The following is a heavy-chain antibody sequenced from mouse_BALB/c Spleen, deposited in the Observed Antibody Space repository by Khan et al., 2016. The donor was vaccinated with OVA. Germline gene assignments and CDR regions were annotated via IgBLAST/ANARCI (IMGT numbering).Heavy chain of an antibody. J-gene: IGHJ3*01. V-gene: IGHV1S136*01. Sequence: VQPQQSGPELVKPGASVKMSCKASGYTFTSYVMHWVKQKPGQGLEWIGYINPYNDYTNFNEKFKGKATLTSDKSSSTAYMELSSLTSEDSAVYYCARGVLGLQTWLDYWGQGTLVTVSA. CDR1: GYTFTSYV. CDR2: INPYNDYT. D-gene: IGHD3-1*01. CDR3: ARGVLGLQTWLDY.